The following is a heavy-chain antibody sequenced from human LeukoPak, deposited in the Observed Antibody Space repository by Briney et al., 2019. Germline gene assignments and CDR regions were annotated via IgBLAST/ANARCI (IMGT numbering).Heavy chain of an antibody. CDR3: ASSYYGSGSYYNNRRHIHWFDP. J-gene: IGHJ5*02. D-gene: IGHD3-10*01. CDR1: GGTFSSYA. V-gene: IGHV1-69*13. Sequence: GASVNVSCKASGGTFSSYASSWVRQAPGQGLEWMGGIIPIFGTANYAQKFQGRVTITADESTSTAYMELSSLRSEDTAVYYCASSYYGSGSYYNNRRHIHWFDPWGQGTLVTVSS. CDR2: IIPIFGTA.